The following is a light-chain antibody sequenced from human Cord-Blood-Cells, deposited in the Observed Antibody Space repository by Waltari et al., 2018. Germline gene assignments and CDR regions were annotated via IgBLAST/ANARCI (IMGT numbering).Light chain of an antibody. Sequence: QSALTQPASVSGSPGQSITLSGTGTRSDVGGYNLVSSYQQHPGKAPKLMIYDVSNRPSGVSSRVSGSKSGNTASLTISGLQAEDEADYFCSEYTSSGTVVFGGGTKLTVL. J-gene: IGLJ2*01. CDR2: DVS. CDR3: SEYTSSGTVV. CDR1: RSDVGGYNL. V-gene: IGLV2-14*01.